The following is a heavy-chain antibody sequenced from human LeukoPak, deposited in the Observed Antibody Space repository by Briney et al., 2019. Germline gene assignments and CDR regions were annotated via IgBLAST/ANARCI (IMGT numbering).Heavy chain of an antibody. J-gene: IGHJ6*03. Sequence: GGSLRLSCAASGFTFSTYGMHWVRQAPGKGLEWVAFIRYDESNKYYADSVKGRFTISRDNSKNKVYLQMTSLRAEDTAVYCCAKDQGYSPIVDYYYMDVWGKGTTVTVSS. CDR2: IRYDESNK. D-gene: IGHD1-1*01. CDR1: GFTFSTYG. CDR3: AKDQGYSPIVDYYYMDV. V-gene: IGHV3-30*02.